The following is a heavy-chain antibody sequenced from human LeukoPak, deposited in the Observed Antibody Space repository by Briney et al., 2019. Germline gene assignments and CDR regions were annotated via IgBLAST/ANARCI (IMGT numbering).Heavy chain of an antibody. CDR3: ARMTTVVTGNHYFDY. CDR1: GGSISSYY. Sequence: PSETLSLTCTVSGGSISSYYWSWIRQPAGKGLEWIGRIYTSGSTNYNPSLKSRVTMSVDTSKNQFSLKLSSVTAADTAVYYCARMTTVVTGNHYFDYWGQGTLVTVSS. D-gene: IGHD4-23*01. J-gene: IGHJ4*02. V-gene: IGHV4-4*07. CDR2: IYTSGST.